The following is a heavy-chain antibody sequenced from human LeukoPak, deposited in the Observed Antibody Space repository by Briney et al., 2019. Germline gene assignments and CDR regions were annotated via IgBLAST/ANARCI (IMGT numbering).Heavy chain of an antibody. V-gene: IGHV3-53*01. CDR3: ARGGGYSGYDNFDY. Sequence: GGSLRLSCAASGFTVSSNYMSWVRQAPGKGLEWVSVIYSGGSTYYADPVKGRFTISRDNSKNTLYLQMNSLRAEDTAVYYCARGGGYSGYDNFDYWGQGTLVTVSS. D-gene: IGHD5-12*01. CDR1: GFTVSSNY. CDR2: IYSGGST. J-gene: IGHJ4*02.